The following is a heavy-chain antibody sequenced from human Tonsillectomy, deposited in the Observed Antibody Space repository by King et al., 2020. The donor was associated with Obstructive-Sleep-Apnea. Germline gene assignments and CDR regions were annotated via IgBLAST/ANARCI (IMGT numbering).Heavy chain of an antibody. CDR3: AKIPPYFYGMDV. V-gene: IGHV4-4*02. CDR1: GDSITSGNW. Sequence: QLQESGPGLVKPSGTLSLTCAVAGDSITSGNWWGWVRQPPGKGLEWIAEIHHSGSTNYNPSLKSRVTISVDKSKSQVSLRLSSVTAADTAIYYCAKIPPYFYGMDVWGQGTTVTVSS. D-gene: IGHD2/OR15-2a*01. J-gene: IGHJ6*02. CDR2: IHHSGST.